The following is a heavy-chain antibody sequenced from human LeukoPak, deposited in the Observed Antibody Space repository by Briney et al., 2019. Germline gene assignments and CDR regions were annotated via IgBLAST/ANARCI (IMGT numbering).Heavy chain of an antibody. CDR1: GFTFSSYS. Sequence: GGSLRLSCAASGFTFSSYSMNWVRQAPGKGLEWVSSISSSSSYIYYADSVKGRFTISRDNAKNSLYLQMNSLRAEDTAVYYCAREARPGPYYFDYWGQGTLVTVSS. V-gene: IGHV3-21*01. CDR2: ISSSSSYI. D-gene: IGHD6-6*01. CDR3: AREARPGPYYFDY. J-gene: IGHJ4*02.